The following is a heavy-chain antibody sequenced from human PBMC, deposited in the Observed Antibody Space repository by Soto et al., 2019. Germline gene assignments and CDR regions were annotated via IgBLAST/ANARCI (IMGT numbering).Heavy chain of an antibody. CDR1: GASVNIGGFS. CDR3: ARERRYCSGGTCSDGLDV. V-gene: IGHV4-30-2*01. J-gene: IGHJ6*02. D-gene: IGHD2-15*01. CDR2: IYDSDTT. Sequence: QAQLKESGSGLVKPSQTLSLTCVASGASVNIGGFSWNWIRQPPGKGLEWIGYIYDSDTTYYNPSLKSRVTISVDRSRNQFSLPLRSVTAADTAVYYCARERRYCSGGTCSDGLDVWGRGTTVNVSS.